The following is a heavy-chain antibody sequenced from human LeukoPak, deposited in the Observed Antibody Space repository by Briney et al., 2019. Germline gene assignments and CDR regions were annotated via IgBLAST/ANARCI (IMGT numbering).Heavy chain of an antibody. CDR3: AKDLSGRSYSCYYMDV. CDR2: IKQDGSEK. J-gene: IGHJ6*03. Sequence: GGSLRLSCAASGFTFSSYWMTWIRQAPGKGLEWAANIKQDGSEKYYVDSVKGRFTISRDNAKNSLYLQMNSLRAEDTAVYSCAKDLSGRSYSCYYMDVWGRGTTVTVSS. V-gene: IGHV3-7*03. D-gene: IGHD1-26*01. CDR1: GFTFSSYW.